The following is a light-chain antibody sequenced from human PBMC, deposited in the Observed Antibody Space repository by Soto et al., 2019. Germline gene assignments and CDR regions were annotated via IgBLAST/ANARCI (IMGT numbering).Light chain of an antibody. J-gene: IGKJ5*01. CDR2: GAS. Sequence: DIEMTQSPSSLSASVGDRVTITCRASQSISTYLNWYHQQPGKGPKVLIYGASSLQSGVSSRFSGSGSGTDFTLTISSVRPEDLGSFYCQQTFNSPITFGQGTRLEN. V-gene: IGKV1-39*01. CDR1: QSISTY. CDR3: QQTFNSPIT.